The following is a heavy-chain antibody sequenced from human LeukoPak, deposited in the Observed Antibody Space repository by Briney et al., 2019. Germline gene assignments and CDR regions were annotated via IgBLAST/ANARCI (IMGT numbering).Heavy chain of an antibody. D-gene: IGHD1-14*01. J-gene: IGHJ6*03. CDR3: ARQPPPPRYYSYYYMDV. Sequence: GGSLRLSCTASGFTFSSYGMHWVRQAPGKGLEWVSSISSSSSYIYYADSVKGRFTISRDNSKNTLYLQMNSLRAEDTAVYYCARQPPPPRYYSYYYMDVWGKGTTVTVSS. V-gene: IGHV3-21*06. CDR1: GFTFSSYG. CDR2: ISSSSSYI.